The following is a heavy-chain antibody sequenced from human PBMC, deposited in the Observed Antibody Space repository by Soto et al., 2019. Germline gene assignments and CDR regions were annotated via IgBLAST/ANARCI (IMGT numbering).Heavy chain of an antibody. Sequence: PSETLSLTCTVSGGSISSSNYNWGWIRQPPGKGLEWIGNIYYSGSTYYNPSLKSRVTISVDTSENQFFLVLSSVTAADTAVYYCAGHIAAALDSWGQGALVTVSS. D-gene: IGHD6-13*01. J-gene: IGHJ4*02. CDR3: AGHIAAALDS. V-gene: IGHV4-39*01. CDR2: IYYSGST. CDR1: GGSISSSNYN.